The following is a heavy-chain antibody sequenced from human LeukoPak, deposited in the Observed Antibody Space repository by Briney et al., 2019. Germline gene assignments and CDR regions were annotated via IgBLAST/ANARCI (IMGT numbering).Heavy chain of an antibody. CDR1: GDSVSSNSAA. V-gene: IGHV6-1*01. Sequence: SQTLSLTCAISGDSVSSNSAAWNWIRQSPSRGLEWLGRTYYRSKWYNGYAVSVKSRITINPDTSKNQFSLQLNSVTPEDTAVYYCARAEVPEVGATGFDYWGQGTLVTVSS. CDR2: TYYRSKWYN. D-gene: IGHD1-26*01. CDR3: ARAEVPEVGATGFDY. J-gene: IGHJ4*02.